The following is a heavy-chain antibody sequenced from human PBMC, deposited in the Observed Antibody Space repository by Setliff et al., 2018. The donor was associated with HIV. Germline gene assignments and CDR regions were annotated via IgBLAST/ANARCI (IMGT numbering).Heavy chain of an antibody. V-gene: IGHV4-59*08. D-gene: IGHD1-7*01. CDR2: IYYSGST. Sequence: SETLSLTCTVSRGSISSYYWTWIRQSPGKGLEWIGHIYYSGSTNYNPSLKSRVTISVDTSKNQFSLKLSSVTAADTAIYYCARVEIMELRGNWFDPWGQGTLVTVSS. J-gene: IGHJ5*02. CDR3: ARVEIMELRGNWFDP. CDR1: RGSISSYY.